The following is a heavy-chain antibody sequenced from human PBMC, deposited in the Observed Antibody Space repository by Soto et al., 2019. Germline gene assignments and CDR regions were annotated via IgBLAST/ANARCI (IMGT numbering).Heavy chain of an antibody. CDR1: GGTFSSYA. V-gene: IGHV1-69*13. D-gene: IGHD1-20*01. CDR3: ARGITGTHSFDY. Sequence: SVKVSCKASGGTFSSYAISWVRQAPGQGLEWMGGIIPIFGTANYAQKFQGRVTITADESTSTAYMELSSLRSEDTAMYYCARGITGTHSFDYWGQGTLVTVSS. CDR2: IIPIFGTA. J-gene: IGHJ4*02.